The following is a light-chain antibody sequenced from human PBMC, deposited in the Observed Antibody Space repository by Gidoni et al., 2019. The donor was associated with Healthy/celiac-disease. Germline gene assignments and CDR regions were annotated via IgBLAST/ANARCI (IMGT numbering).Light chain of an antibody. CDR3: NSRDSSGNHVV. V-gene: IGLV3-19*01. J-gene: IGLJ2*01. Sequence: SSELTQDPPVSVALGPTVRITCQGDSLRSYYASWYQQKPGQAPVLVIYGKNNRPAGIPDRFSGSSSGNTASLTITGAQAEDEADYYCNSRDSSGNHVVFGGGTKLTVL. CDR1: SLRSYY. CDR2: GKN.